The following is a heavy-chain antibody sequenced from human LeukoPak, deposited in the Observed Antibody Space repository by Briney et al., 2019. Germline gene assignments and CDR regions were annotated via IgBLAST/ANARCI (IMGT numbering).Heavy chain of an antibody. CDR1: GFTFSSYG. J-gene: IGHJ6*02. CDR3: ARAGYCSGGSCYSDYYYYGMDV. D-gene: IGHD2-15*01. V-gene: IGHV3-33*01. CDR2: IWYDGNNK. Sequence: PGGSLRLSCAASGFTFSSYGMHWVPQAPGKGLGWVAAIWYDGNNKCYAGSVKGRFTISRDNSKNTMYMQMNSLRAEDTAVYYCARAGYCSGGSCYSDYYYYGMDVWGQGTTVTVSS.